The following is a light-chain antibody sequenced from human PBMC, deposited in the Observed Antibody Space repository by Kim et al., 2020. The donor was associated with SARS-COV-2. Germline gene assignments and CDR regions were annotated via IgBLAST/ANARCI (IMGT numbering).Light chain of an antibody. Sequence: SVGDRVMITCRASQRISSHLNWYQNKPGKAPKLLIYAASSLQSGDPSRFSGSGSGTDFTLTISALQPEDFATYYCQQGYSSPQITFGQGTRLEIK. CDR2: AAS. V-gene: IGKV1-39*01. CDR3: QQGYSSPQIT. CDR1: QRISSH. J-gene: IGKJ5*01.